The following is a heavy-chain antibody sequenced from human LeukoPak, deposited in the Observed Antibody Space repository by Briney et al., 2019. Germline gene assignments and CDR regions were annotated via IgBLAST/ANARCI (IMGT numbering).Heavy chain of an antibody. Sequence: PSETLSLTCTVSGGSISSYYWSWIREPPGKGLEWIGYIYYSGSTNYNPSLKSRVTISVDTSKNQFSLKLRSVTAADTAVYYCARVTGYVIEDNFAYWGQGTLVTVSS. V-gene: IGHV4-59*01. J-gene: IGHJ4*02. CDR2: IYYSGST. D-gene: IGHD2-15*01. CDR3: ARVTGYVIEDNFAY. CDR1: GGSISSYY.